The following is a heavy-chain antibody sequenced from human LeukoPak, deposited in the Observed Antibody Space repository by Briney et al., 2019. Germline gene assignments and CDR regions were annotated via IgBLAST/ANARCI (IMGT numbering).Heavy chain of an antibody. J-gene: IGHJ4*02. D-gene: IGHD3-9*01. Sequence: GESLKISCKGSGYKFTRHWIAWVRQMPGKGLEWMGITYPGDSDTRYSPSFQGQVTISVDKSINTAYLQWNSLKASDTATYFCARYEDTGYISYFENWGQGTPVTVSS. V-gene: IGHV5-51*01. CDR1: GYKFTRHW. CDR2: TYPGDSDT. CDR3: ARYEDTGYISYFEN.